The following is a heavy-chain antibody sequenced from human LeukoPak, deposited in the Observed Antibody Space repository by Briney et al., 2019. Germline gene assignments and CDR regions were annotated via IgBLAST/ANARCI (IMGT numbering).Heavy chain of an antibody. CDR2: INPNSGGT. V-gene: IGHV1-2*02. CDR3: ARGYGDFHDY. D-gene: IGHD4-17*01. Sequence: GASVKVSYKASGYTFTGYYMHWVRQAPGQGLEWMGWINPNSGGTNYAQKFQGRVTMTRDTSISTAYMELRSLRSDDTAVYYCARGYGDFHDYWGQGTLVTVSS. CDR1: GYTFTGYY. J-gene: IGHJ4*02.